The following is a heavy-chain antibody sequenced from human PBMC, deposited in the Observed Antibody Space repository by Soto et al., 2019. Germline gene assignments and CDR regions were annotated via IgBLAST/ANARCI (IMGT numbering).Heavy chain of an antibody. V-gene: IGHV1-69*01. D-gene: IGHD2-2*01. J-gene: IGHJ6*02. CDR2: IIPIFGTA. Sequence: QVQLVQSGAEVKKPGSSVKVSCKASGGTFSSYAISWVRQAPGQGLEWMGGIIPIFGTANYGQKFQGRVTITADESTSTAYMELSRLRSEDTAVYYCARNSHPIPAAIYYYYYGMDVWGQGTTVTVSS. CDR1: GGTFSSYA. CDR3: ARNSHPIPAAIYYYYYGMDV.